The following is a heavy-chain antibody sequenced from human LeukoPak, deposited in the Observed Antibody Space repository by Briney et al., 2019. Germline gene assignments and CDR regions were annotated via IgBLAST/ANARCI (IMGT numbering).Heavy chain of an antibody. V-gene: IGHV4-34*01. J-gene: IGHJ5*02. CDR2: INHSGST. Sequence: SETLSLTCAVYGGSFSGYYWSWIRQPPGKGLEWIGEINHSGSTNYNPSLKRRVTISVDPSKNQFSLKLSSVTAADTAVYYCARGGYSYGTWWFDPWGQGTLVTVSS. CDR1: GGSFSGYY. D-gene: IGHD5-18*01. CDR3: ARGGYSYGTWWFDP.